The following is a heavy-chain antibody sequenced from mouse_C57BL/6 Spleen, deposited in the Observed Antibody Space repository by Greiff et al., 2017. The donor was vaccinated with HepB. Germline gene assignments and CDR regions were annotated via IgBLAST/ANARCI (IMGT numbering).Heavy chain of an antibody. CDR3: ASPRVGLDY. D-gene: IGHD3-1*01. J-gene: IGHJ2*01. CDR1: GYTFTSYW. V-gene: IGHV1-69*01. CDR2: IDPSDSYT. Sequence: VQLQQPGAELVMPGASVKLSCKASGYTFTSYWMHWVKQRPGQGLEWIGEIDPSDSYTNYNQKFKGKSTLTVDKSSSTAYMQLSSLTSEDSAVYYCASPRVGLDYWGQGTTLTVSS.